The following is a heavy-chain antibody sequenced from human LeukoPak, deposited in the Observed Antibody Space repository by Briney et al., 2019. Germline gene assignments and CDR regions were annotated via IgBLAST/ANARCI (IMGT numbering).Heavy chain of an antibody. J-gene: IGHJ4*02. CDR3: ARFYRKTYKWNDQPDY. CDR2: INPNSGDT. CDR1: GNTFTAYY. Sequence: GGSVKVSCKASGNTFTAYYMHWVRQAPGQGLEWMGWINPNSGDTNYAQKFQGRVTMTRDTTTSTAYMELSSLRSDDTAVYYCARFYRKTYKWNDQPDYWGQGTLVTVSS. V-gene: IGHV1-2*02. D-gene: IGHD1-20*01.